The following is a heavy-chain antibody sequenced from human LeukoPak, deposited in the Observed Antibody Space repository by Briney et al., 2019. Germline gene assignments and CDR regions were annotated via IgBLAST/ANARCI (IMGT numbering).Heavy chain of an antibody. Sequence: SETLSLTCAVYGVSFSGYYWSWIRQPPGKGLEWIGEVERSGSTNYNPSLKSRVTISVDTSKKQFSLKLTSVTAADTAVYDCVRGYGSGSYWNYWGQGTLVTVSS. CDR3: VRGYGSGSYWNY. D-gene: IGHD3-10*01. V-gene: IGHV4-34*01. CDR2: VERSGST. CDR1: GVSFSGYY. J-gene: IGHJ4*02.